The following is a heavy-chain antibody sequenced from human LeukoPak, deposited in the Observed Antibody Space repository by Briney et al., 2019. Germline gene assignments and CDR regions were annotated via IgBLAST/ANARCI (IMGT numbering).Heavy chain of an antibody. CDR1: GFTFSNYA. Sequence: PGTSLRLSCAVSGFTFSNYALHWARQPPGKGLEWVAVISYDGNYQYYADSVKGRFTVSRDDSQNTLFLQMNDLRPDDTAVYYCARVLGVGYGATNLAYWGQGTLVTVSS. CDR2: ISYDGNYQ. V-gene: IGHV3-30-3*01. CDR3: ARVLGVGYGATNLAY. D-gene: IGHD1-26*01. J-gene: IGHJ4*02.